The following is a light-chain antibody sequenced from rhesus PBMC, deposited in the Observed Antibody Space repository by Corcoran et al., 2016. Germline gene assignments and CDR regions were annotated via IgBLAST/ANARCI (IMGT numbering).Light chain of an antibody. CDR3: LQSSNWPLT. CDR2: GAS. Sequence: EIVMTQSPATLALSPGERATLSCRASQSVSNYLAWYQQKPGQAPRLLIYGASSRDTGIPDRFSGRGSGTEFTLTISSLEPGGVGVYFCLQSSNWPLTFGGGTKVELK. V-gene: IGKV3-24*04. CDR1: QSVSNY. J-gene: IGKJ4*01.